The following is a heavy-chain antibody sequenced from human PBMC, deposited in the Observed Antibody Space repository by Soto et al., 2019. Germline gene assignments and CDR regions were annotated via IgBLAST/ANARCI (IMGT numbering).Heavy chain of an antibody. J-gene: IGHJ5*02. CDR1: GGSFSGYY. CDR3: ARGERQQQRDT. CDR2: IYHSGDT. Sequence: PSETLSLTCAVYGGSFSGYYWSWVRQPPGKGLEWIGEIYHSGDTKYNPSLKSRVILSVDKSKNQFFLKVNSVTAADTAVYYCARGERQQQRDTWGRGILVTVSS. D-gene: IGHD6-13*01. V-gene: IGHV4-34*01.